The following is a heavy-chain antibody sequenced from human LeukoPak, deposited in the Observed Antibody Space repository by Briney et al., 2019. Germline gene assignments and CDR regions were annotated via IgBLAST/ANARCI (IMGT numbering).Heavy chain of an antibody. CDR1: GFTFSSYA. Sequence: GGSLSLSCEVCGFTFSSYAMSWVRQAPGKGLDWVSAISGSGCSTYCADSVKGRFTISRDNSKHTLYLQMNSLRAEDTAVYYCAKDISVYSSGWYNFDYWGQGTMVSVSS. V-gene: IGHV3-23*01. CDR3: AKDISVYSSGWYNFDY. CDR2: ISGSGCST. D-gene: IGHD6-19*01. J-gene: IGHJ4*02.